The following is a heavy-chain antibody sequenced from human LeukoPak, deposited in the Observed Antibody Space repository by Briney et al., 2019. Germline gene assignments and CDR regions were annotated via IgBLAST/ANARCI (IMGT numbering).Heavy chain of an antibody. V-gene: IGHV4-39*01. D-gene: IGHD6-13*01. J-gene: IGHJ4*02. CDR2: IYYSGST. CDR1: GGSISSSSCY. Sequence: SETLSLTCTVSGGSISSSSCYWGWIRQPPGKGLEWIGSIYYSGSTYYSPSLKSRVTISVDTSKNQFSLKLSSVTAADTAVYYCARQTIYSSTPFDYWGQGTLVTVPS. CDR3: ARQTIYSSTPFDY.